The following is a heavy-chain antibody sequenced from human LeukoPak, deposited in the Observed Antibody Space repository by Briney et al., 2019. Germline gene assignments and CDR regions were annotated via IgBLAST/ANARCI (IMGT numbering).Heavy chain of an antibody. CDR3: ARERQWLVIFDY. Sequence: SETLSLTCTVSGGSVSSGSYYWSWIRQPPGKGLEWIGYIYYSGSTNYDPSLKSRVTISVDTSKNQFSLKLSSVTAADTAVYYCARERQWLVIFDYWGQGTLVTVSS. V-gene: IGHV4-61*01. CDR1: GGSVSSGSYY. J-gene: IGHJ4*02. D-gene: IGHD6-19*01. CDR2: IYYSGST.